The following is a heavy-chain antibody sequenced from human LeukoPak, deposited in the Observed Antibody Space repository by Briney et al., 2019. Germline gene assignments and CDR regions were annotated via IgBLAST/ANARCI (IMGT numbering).Heavy chain of an antibody. J-gene: IGHJ4*02. CDR3: ARDQYTYGYYY. V-gene: IGHV1-46*01. Sequence: ASVKVSCKASGYTFTRYFIHWVRQAPGQGLEWMGIINPSGGSTSYAQKFQGRVTMTRDTSTSTVYMELSSLRSEDTAVYYCARDQYTYGYYYWGQGTLVTVSS. CDR2: INPSGGST. CDR1: GYTFTRYF. D-gene: IGHD5-18*01.